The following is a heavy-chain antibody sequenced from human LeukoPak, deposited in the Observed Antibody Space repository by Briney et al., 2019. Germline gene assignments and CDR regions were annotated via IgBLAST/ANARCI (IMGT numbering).Heavy chain of an antibody. V-gene: IGHV3-53*01. D-gene: IGHD2-15*01. CDR3: ARGGASELYYFDY. J-gene: IGHJ4*02. CDR2: IYDGGNT. CDR1: GFTVSNKY. Sequence: GGSLRLSCAASGFTVSNKYMSWVRPAPGKGLECVSVIYDGGNTYYADSVKGRFTISRDNSKNTLYLQVNSLRAEDTAVYYCARGGASELYYFDYWGQGTLVTVSS.